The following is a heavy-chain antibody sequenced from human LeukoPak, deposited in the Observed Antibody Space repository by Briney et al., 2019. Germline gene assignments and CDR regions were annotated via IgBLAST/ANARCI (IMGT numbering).Heavy chain of an antibody. CDR3: QKTAYEIVVVTAHLPYYYYYMDV. V-gene: IGHV3-23*01. CDR2: TSGSGGCT. Sequence: GGSLRLSCSSYGFTFSSYAMNWIRQAPGKGLESFSATSGSGGCTYYADSVKGRFIISRDNSKNTLYLQMNSLRAEDTVFYFRQKTAYEIVVVTAHLPYYYYYMDVWGKGTTVTVSS. D-gene: IGHD2-21*02. J-gene: IGHJ6*03. CDR1: GFTFSSYA.